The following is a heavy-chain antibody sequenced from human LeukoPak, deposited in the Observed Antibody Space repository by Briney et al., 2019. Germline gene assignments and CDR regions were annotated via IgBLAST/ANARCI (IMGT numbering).Heavy chain of an antibody. Sequence: SETLSLTCTVPGGSVSSGSYYWSWIRQPPGKGLEWFGCIYYSGSTNYNPSLKSRVTISVDTSKNQFSLKLSSVTAADTAVYYCAREAVRTANFDAFDIWGQGTMVTVSS. CDR3: AREAVRTANFDAFDI. J-gene: IGHJ3*02. CDR1: GGSVSSGSYY. CDR2: IYYSGST. D-gene: IGHD2-2*01. V-gene: IGHV4-61*01.